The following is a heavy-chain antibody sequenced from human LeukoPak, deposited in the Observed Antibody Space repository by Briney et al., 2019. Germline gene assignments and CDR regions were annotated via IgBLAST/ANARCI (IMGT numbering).Heavy chain of an antibody. CDR2: INSDGSST. D-gene: IGHD3-3*01. J-gene: IGHJ5*02. V-gene: IGHV3-74*01. CDR1: GFTFSSYW. Sequence: GGSLRLSCAASGFTFSSYWMHWVRQAPGKGLVWVSRINSDGSSTSYADSVKGRFTISRGNAKNTLYLQMNSLRAEDTAVYYCARDNRITIFGVVTENWFDPWGQGTLVTVSS. CDR3: ARDNRITIFGVVTENWFDP.